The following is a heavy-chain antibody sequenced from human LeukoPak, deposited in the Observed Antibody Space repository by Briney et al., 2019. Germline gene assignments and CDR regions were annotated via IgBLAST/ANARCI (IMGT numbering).Heavy chain of an antibody. D-gene: IGHD6-13*01. V-gene: IGHV1-24*01. Sequence: GASVKVSCKVSGYTLTELSMHWVRQAPGKGLEWMGGFDPEDGETIYAQKFQGRVTITADESTSTAYMELSSLRSEDTAVHYCARGYSSSWHRYDYWGQGTLVTVSS. CDR2: FDPEDGET. CDR1: GYTLTELS. CDR3: ARGYSSSWHRYDY. J-gene: IGHJ4*02.